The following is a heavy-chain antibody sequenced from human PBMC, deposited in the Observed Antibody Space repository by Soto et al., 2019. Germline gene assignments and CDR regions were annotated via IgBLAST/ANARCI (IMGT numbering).Heavy chain of an antibody. CDR2: IIPIFGTA. CDR3: ARGYDFWSGYPGGYYGMDV. V-gene: IGHV1-69*13. D-gene: IGHD3-3*01. CDR1: GGTFSSYA. J-gene: IGHJ6*02. Sequence: SVKVSCKASGGTFSSYAISWVRQAPGQGLEWMGGIIPIFGTANYAQKFQGRVTITADESTSTAYMELSSLRSEDTAVYYCARGYDFWSGYPGGYYGMDVWGQGTTVPVSS.